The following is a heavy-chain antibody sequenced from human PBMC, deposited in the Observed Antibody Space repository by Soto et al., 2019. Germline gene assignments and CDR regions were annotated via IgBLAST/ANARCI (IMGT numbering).Heavy chain of an antibody. CDR1: GGTFSSYT. CDR3: ARGLLSNFDY. D-gene: IGHD2-8*02. CDR2: IIPILGIT. Sequence: QVQLVQSGAEVEKPGSSVKVSCKASGGTFSSYTISWVRQAPGQGLEWMGRIIPILGITNYAQKMQGRVTINPDKSTGTAYMELGRLRSEDTAVYYCARGLLSNFDYWGQGTLVTVSS. V-gene: IGHV1-69*02. J-gene: IGHJ4*02.